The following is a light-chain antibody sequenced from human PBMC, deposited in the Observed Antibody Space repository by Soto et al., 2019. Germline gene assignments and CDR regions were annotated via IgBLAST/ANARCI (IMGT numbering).Light chain of an antibody. CDR3: QSYDSSPHVV. V-gene: IGLV1-40*01. Sequence: QSVLTQPPSVSGAPGQRVTISCTGSSSKIGAGYDVHWYQQLPGTAPKLLIYGNSNRPSGVPDRFSGSKSGTSASLAITGLQAEDEADYYCQSYDSSPHVVFGGGTKVTVL. CDR2: GNS. J-gene: IGLJ2*01. CDR1: SSKIGAGYD.